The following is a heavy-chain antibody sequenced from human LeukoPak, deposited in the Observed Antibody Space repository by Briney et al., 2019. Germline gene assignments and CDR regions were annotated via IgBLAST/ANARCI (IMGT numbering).Heavy chain of an antibody. V-gene: IGHV4-39*07. D-gene: IGHD2-15*01. J-gene: IGHJ4*02. Sequence: SETLSLTCTVSGGSISSSSYYWGWIRQPPGTGLEWIGSIYYSGSTYYNPSLKSRVTISVDTSKNQFSLKLSSMTAADTAVYYCARRGYCSGGSCYTYYFDYWGQGTLVTVSS. CDR2: IYYSGST. CDR3: ARRGYCSGGSCYTYYFDY. CDR1: GGSISSSSYY.